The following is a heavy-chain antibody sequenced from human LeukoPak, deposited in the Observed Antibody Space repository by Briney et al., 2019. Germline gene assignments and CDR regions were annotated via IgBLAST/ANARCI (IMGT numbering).Heavy chain of an antibody. CDR2: IGGSGATT. Sequence: GGSLRLSCAASGFTFSDYYMSWIRQAPGKGLEWVSAIGGSGATTYYADSVRGRFTISRDNFKNTMYLQMNSLRAEDTAVYYCGKIRLDSATGYWGQGTLVTVSS. V-gene: IGHV3-23*01. D-gene: IGHD2-15*01. CDR3: GKIRLDSATGY. J-gene: IGHJ4*02. CDR1: GFTFSDYY.